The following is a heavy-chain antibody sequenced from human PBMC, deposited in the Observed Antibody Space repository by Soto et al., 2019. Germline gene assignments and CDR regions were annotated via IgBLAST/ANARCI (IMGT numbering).Heavy chain of an antibody. CDR3: AGKDITGTTRAFDI. CDR2: IYYSGST. J-gene: IGHJ3*02. D-gene: IGHD1-20*01. V-gene: IGHV4-59*01. CDR1: GGSISSYY. Sequence: QVQLQESGPGLVKPSETLSLTCTVSGGSISSYYWSWIRQPPGKGLEWIGYIYYSGSTNYNPSLKSRVIISVDTSKNQFSLKLSSVTAADTAVYYCAGKDITGTTRAFDIWGQGTMVTVSS.